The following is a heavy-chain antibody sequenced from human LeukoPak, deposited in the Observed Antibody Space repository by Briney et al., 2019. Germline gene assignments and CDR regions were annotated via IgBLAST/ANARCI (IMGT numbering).Heavy chain of an antibody. CDR3: ARHVDTAMVNFDY. Sequence: SETLSLTCTVSGGSISSSSHYWGWIRQPPGKGLEWIGSIYYSGSTYYNPSLKSRVTISVDTSKNQFSLKLSSVTAADTAVYYCARHVDTAMVNFDYWGQGTLVTVSS. CDR2: IYYSGST. V-gene: IGHV4-39*01. CDR1: GGSISSSSHY. J-gene: IGHJ4*02. D-gene: IGHD5-18*01.